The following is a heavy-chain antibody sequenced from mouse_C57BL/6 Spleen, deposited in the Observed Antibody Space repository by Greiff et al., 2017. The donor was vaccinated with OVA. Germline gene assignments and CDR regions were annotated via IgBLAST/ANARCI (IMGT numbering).Heavy chain of an antibody. Sequence: QVQLQQSGAELVKPGASVKLSCKASGYTFTEYTIHWVKQRSGQGLEWIGWFYPGSGSIKYNEKFKDKATWTADKSSSTVYMERSRLTSEDSAVYFCARHEGAYYSNYVDAMDYWGQGTSVTVSS. D-gene: IGHD2-5*01. CDR1: GYTFTEYT. V-gene: IGHV1-62-2*01. J-gene: IGHJ4*01. CDR3: ARHEGAYYSNYVDAMDY. CDR2: FYPGSGSI.